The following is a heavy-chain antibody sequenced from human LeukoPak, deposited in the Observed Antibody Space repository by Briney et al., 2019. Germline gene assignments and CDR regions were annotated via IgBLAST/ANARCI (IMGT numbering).Heavy chain of an antibody. J-gene: IGHJ4*02. CDR2: IWYDGSNK. Sequence: PGRSLRLSCAASGFTFSSYGMHWVRQAPSKGLEWVAVIWYDGSNKYYADSVKGRFTISRDNFKNTLYLQMNSLRAEDTAVYYCAKDLWSGYSYGYLDYWGQGTLVTVSS. CDR3: AKDLWSGYSYGYLDY. V-gene: IGHV3-33*06. CDR1: GFTFSSYG. D-gene: IGHD5-18*01.